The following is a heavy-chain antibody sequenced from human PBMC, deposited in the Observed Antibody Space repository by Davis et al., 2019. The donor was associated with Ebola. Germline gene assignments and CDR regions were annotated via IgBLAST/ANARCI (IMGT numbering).Heavy chain of an antibody. CDR3: ARIGSSWYHYHMDV. Sequence: GESLKISCKGSGYSFTTYWIGWVRQMPGKGLEWMGIIYPADSDSRYSPPFQGQVTMSADKSISTAYLQWSSLKASDTAIYYCARIGSSWYHYHMDVWGKGTTVIVSS. D-gene: IGHD6-13*01. J-gene: IGHJ6*03. V-gene: IGHV5-51*01. CDR2: IYPADSDS. CDR1: GYSFTTYW.